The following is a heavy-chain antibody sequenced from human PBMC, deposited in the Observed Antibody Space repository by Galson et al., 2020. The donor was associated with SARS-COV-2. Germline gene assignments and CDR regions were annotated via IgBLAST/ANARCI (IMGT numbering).Heavy chain of an antibody. CDR3: ARVTSDSVGWYHVDY. D-gene: IGHD6-19*01. Sequence: QLGESPKISCTASGFTVISNYMGWVRQAPGKGLEWVSFIQSGDKTYYADSVKGRFTISRHSSENTLYLQMNSLRADDTAVYFCARVTSDSVGWYHVDYWGQGTLVTVSS. V-gene: IGHV3-53*04. CDR2: IQSGDKT. CDR1: GFTVISNY. J-gene: IGHJ4*02.